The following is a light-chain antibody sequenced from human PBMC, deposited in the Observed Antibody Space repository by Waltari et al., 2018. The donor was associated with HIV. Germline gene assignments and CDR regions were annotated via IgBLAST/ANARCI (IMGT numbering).Light chain of an antibody. CDR2: RNN. CDR3: AAWDDSLSGLV. Sequence: QSVLTQPPSASGPPGQRVTISCSGSSSNLGSNYVYWYQQLPGTAPKLLIYRNNQRPSGVPDRFSGSKSGTSASLAISGLRSEDEADYYCAAWDDSLSGLVFGGGTRVTV. CDR1: SSNLGSNY. J-gene: IGLJ3*02. V-gene: IGLV1-47*01.